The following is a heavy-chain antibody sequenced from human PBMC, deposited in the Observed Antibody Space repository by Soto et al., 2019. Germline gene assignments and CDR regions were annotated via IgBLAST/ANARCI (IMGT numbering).Heavy chain of an antibody. V-gene: IGHV4-59*01. CDR2: IYYSGST. Sequence: SETLSLTCTVSGGSISSYYWSWIRQPPGKGLEWIGYIYYSGSTNYNPSLKSRVTISVDTSKNQFSLKLSSVTAADTAVYYCALYSSSSGDAFDIWGQGTMVTVSS. CDR1: GGSISSYY. D-gene: IGHD6-6*01. CDR3: ALYSSSSGDAFDI. J-gene: IGHJ3*02.